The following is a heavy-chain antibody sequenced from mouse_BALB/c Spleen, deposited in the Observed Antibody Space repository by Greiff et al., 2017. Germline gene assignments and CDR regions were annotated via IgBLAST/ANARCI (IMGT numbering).Heavy chain of an antibody. CDR3: ARDYRYDGDASDY. J-gene: IGHJ2*01. V-gene: IGHV1-9*01. D-gene: IGHD2-14*01. Sequence: LVESGAELLKPGASVKISCKATGYTFSSYWIEWVKQRPGHGLEWIGEILPGSGSTNYNEKFKGKATFTADTSSNTAYMQLSSLTSEDSAVYYCARDYRYDGDASDYWGQGTTLTVSA. CDR1: GYTFSSYW. CDR2: ILPGSGST.